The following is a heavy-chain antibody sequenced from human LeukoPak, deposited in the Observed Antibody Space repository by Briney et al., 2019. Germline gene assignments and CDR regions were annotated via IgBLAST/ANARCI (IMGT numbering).Heavy chain of an antibody. CDR2: INKEVREK. J-gene: IGHJ4*02. D-gene: IGHD6-19*01. Sequence: GGSLRPSCVASGSTFSSLWTTWVRQAPGKGWEWAAKINKEVREKYYVDSVKGRFTVSRDNAQNSIYLQMNSLRAEDTAVYYCAKVVELGKAVAGTGWLDYWGQGTLVTVSS. V-gene: IGHV3-7*03. CDR3: AKVVELGKAVAGTGWLDY. CDR1: GSTFSSLW.